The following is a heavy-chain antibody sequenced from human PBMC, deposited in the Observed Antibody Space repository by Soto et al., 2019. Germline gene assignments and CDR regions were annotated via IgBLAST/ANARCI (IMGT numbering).Heavy chain of an antibody. D-gene: IGHD3-3*01. CDR3: TTVYDFWSGRLDY. V-gene: IGHV3-15*01. CDR1: GFTLNNAW. Sequence: GSLRISCADSGFTLNNAWMSWVRQAPGKGLEWVGRIKSKTDGGTADYAAPVKGRFTISRDDSKNTLYLQMNSLKTEDTAVYYCTTVYDFWSGRLDYWGQGTLVTVSS. J-gene: IGHJ4*02. CDR2: IKSKTDGGTA.